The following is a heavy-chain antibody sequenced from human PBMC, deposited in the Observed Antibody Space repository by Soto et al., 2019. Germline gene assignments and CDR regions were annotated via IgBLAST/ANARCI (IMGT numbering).Heavy chain of an antibody. CDR3: AREEVVVSSDAFDI. CDR2: INAGNGNT. D-gene: IGHD3-22*01. J-gene: IGHJ3*02. CDR1: GYTFTSYA. Sequence: GASVKVSCKASGYTFTSYAMHWVRQAPGQRLEWMGWINAGNGNTKYSQKFQGRVTITRDTSASTAYMELSGLRSEDTAVYYCAREEVVVSSDAFDIWGQGTMVTVSS. V-gene: IGHV1-3*01.